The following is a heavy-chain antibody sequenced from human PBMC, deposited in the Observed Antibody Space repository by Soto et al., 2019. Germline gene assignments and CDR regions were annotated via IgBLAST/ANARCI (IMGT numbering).Heavy chain of an antibody. V-gene: IGHV4-59*01. CDR3: ARDSDLSTWFDP. CDR1: GGSISSYY. CDR2: IYYSGST. D-gene: IGHD3-3*01. Sequence: SETLSLTCTVSGGSISSYYWSWIRQPPGKGLEWIGYIYYSGSTNYNPSLKSRVTISVDTSKNQFSLKLSSVTAADTAVYYCARDSDLSTWFDPWGQGTLVTVSS. J-gene: IGHJ5*02.